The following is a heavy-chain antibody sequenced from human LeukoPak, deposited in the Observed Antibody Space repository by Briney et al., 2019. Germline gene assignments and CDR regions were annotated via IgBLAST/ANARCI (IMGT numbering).Heavy chain of an antibody. D-gene: IGHD2-2*01. CDR3: AKGSQYQLLSYYFDY. CDR2: ISWNSGSI. J-gene: IGHJ4*02. CDR1: GFTFDDYA. V-gene: IGHV3-9*01. Sequence: GGSLRLSCAASGFTFDDYAMHWVRQAPGKGLEWVSGISWNSGSIGYADSVKGRFTISRDNAKNSLYLQMNSLRAEDTALYYCAKGSQYQLLSYYFDYWGQGTLVTVSS.